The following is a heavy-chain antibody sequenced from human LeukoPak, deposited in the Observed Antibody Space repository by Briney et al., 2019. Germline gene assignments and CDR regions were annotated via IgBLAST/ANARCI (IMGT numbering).Heavy chain of an antibody. Sequence: GGSLRLSCAASGFTFSDYYMSWIRQAPGKGLEWVSYISGTDNTIYYSDSVKGRFTIFRDNAKNSLYLQMNSLRAEDTALYYCAKSWGYTRPYYNYMDVWGKGTTVTVSS. CDR2: ISGTDNTI. J-gene: IGHJ6*03. D-gene: IGHD3-16*02. V-gene: IGHV3-11*01. CDR3: AKSWGYTRPYYNYMDV. CDR1: GFTFSDYY.